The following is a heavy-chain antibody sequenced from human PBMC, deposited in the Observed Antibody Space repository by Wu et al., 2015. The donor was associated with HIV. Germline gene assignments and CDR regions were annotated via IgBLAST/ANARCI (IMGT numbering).Heavy chain of an antibody. CDR3: ARDRKWEFPDGCDV. Sequence: QVLLVQSGIEMKKPGASVRVSCKASGYNFPSYGITWVRQAPGQGLEWMGWISGFTGKTTYAQKIQGRVALTTDKSTSTVYLELRNLTSDDTAVYYCARDRKWEFPDGCDVWGQGTTVTVSS. CDR1: GYNFPSYG. V-gene: IGHV1-18*01. CDR2: ISGFTGKT. J-gene: IGHJ3*01. D-gene: IGHD1-26*01.